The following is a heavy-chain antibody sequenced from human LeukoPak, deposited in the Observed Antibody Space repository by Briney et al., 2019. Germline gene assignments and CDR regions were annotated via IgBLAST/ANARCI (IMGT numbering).Heavy chain of an antibody. CDR2: IHRGGNT. D-gene: IGHD3-10*01. CDR3: ARDQGYGLGVDYGDY. Sequence: PGGSLRLSCAASGFTVSGNYMSWVRQAPGKGLEWLSVIHRGGNTYYADSVKGRFTISRDSSKNTVFLQMDSLRAEDTAVYYCARDQGYGLGVDYGDYWGQGTLVTVSS. J-gene: IGHJ4*02. V-gene: IGHV3-66*01. CDR1: GFTVSGNY.